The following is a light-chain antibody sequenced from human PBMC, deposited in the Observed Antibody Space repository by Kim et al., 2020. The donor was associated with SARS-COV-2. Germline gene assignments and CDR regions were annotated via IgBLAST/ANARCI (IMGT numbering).Light chain of an antibody. CDR1: QSVSSSY. CDR3: QQYGSSPAVT. J-gene: IGKJ3*01. Sequence: PGERATLSCRASQSVSSSYLAGYQQKPGQAPRLLIYGASSRATGIPDRFSGSGSGTDFTLTISRLEPEDFAVYYCQQYGSSPAVTFGPGTKVDIK. CDR2: GAS. V-gene: IGKV3-20*01.